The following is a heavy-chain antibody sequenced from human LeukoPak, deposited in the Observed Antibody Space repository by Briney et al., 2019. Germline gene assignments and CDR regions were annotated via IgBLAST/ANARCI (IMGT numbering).Heavy chain of an antibody. J-gene: IGHJ4*02. Sequence: GGSLRLSCAASGFTFSTYWMTWVRQAPGKGLEWVAIIKPDGSEKYYVDSVKGRFTISRDNAENSLFLQMNGLRPEDTAVFYCARGQYTDGLSYRGQGTLVTVSS. D-gene: IGHD5-24*01. CDR3: ARGQYTDGLSY. CDR2: IKPDGSEK. CDR1: GFTFSTYW. V-gene: IGHV3-7*03.